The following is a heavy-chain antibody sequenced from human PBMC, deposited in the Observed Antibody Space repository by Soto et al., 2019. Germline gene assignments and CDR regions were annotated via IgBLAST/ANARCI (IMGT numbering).Heavy chain of an antibody. J-gene: IGHJ4*02. CDR3: AKGGFITMIVVVITYFDY. Sequence: EVQLLESGGGLVQPGGSLRLSCAASGFTFSSYAMSWVRQAPGKGLEWVSAISGSGGSTYYADSVKGRFTISRDNSKNTLYLQMNSLRAEDTAVYYCAKGGFITMIVVVITYFDYWGQGTLVTVSS. CDR2: ISGSGGST. D-gene: IGHD3-22*01. CDR1: GFTFSSYA. V-gene: IGHV3-23*01.